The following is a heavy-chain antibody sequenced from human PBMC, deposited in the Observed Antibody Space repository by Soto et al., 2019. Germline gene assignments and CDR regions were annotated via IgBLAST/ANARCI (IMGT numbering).Heavy chain of an antibody. V-gene: IGHV1-18*01. D-gene: IGHD3-22*01. CDR1: GYTFTRNG. CDR2: ISPKSGNI. CDR3: VKDRDSNSWPSRDV. J-gene: IGHJ6*02. Sequence: ASVKVSCKTSGYTFTRNGISWARQAPGQGLEWMGWISPKSGNIKYAQKLQGRVTMTTDTSTSTAYMELRSLRSDDTAVYYCVKDRDSNSWPSRDVWGPGTTVTVSS.